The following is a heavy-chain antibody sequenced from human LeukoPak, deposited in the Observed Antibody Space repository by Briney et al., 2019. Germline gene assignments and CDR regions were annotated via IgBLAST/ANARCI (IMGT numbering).Heavy chain of an antibody. CDR1: GFTFSDHY. V-gene: IGHV3-72*01. D-gene: IGHD3-22*01. CDR2: TRNKANGYTT. Sequence: GGSLRLSCVASGFTFSDHYMDWVRQAPGKGLEWVGRTRNKANGYTTEYAASVRGRFTVSRDDSKNSLYLQMDSLKTEDTAMYYCARSGSVSSGYYYPFDYWGQGTLVTVSS. J-gene: IGHJ4*02. CDR3: ARSGSVSSGYYYPFDY.